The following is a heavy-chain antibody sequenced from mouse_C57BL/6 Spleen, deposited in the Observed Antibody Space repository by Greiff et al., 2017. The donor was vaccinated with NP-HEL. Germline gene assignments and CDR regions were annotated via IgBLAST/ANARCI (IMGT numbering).Heavy chain of an antibody. Sequence: EVQGVESGGGLVKPGGSLKLSCAASGFTFSDYGMHWVRQAPEQGLEWVAYISSGSSNIYYADTMKGRFTISRDDAKTTLFLQMTSLRSEDTAMYYCARYTGGTDFDFWGTGTTVTVSS. CDR3: ARYTGGTDFDF. V-gene: IGHV5-17*01. D-gene: IGHD1-1*01. CDR1: GFTFSDYG. J-gene: IGHJ1*03. CDR2: ISSGSSNI.